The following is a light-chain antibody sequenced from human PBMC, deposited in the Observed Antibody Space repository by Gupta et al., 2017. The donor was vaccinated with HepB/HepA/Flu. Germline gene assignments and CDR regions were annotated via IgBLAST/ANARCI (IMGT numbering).Light chain of an antibody. CDR3: QQETSGPRT. J-gene: IGKJ1*01. CDR2: NLC. Sequence: DIQITQSPSTLSASVGDRVTITCRASQSISSWLAWYQQEPGRAPKVPICNLCSVESEVLSRESSRGYGGELRLTISRLPLDAFATYSSQQETSGPRTFGQGTKVEIK. V-gene: IGKV1-5*03. CDR1: QSISSW.